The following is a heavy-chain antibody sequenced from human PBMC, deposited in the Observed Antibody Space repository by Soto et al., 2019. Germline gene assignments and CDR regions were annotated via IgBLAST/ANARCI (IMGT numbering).Heavy chain of an antibody. CDR1: GGTFSSNA. J-gene: IGHJ4*01. CDR3: ATGGRGYSSYFPRLYFEY. Sequence: SVKVSCKASGGTFSSNAISWVRQAPGQGPEWMGGILPIFNTANYAQNFQGRVTITADESTSTSYMELTSLKSEDTAIYYCATGGRGYSSYFPRLYFEYWGHGTLVTVSS. CDR2: ILPIFNTA. V-gene: IGHV1-69*13. D-gene: IGHD5-18*01.